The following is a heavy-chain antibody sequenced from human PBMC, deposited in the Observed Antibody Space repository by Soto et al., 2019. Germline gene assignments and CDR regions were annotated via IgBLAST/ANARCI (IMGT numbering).Heavy chain of an antibody. CDR1: GXTFSSYG. J-gene: IGHJ4*02. CDR3: ARGEMDF. V-gene: IGHV3-33*01. Sequence: GSLRLACAASGXTFSSYGMHWVRQAPGKGLEWVAVILYEGSNKYYADSVKGRFTISRDNSKNTLYLQMNSLRAEDTAVYYCARGEMDFWGQGTLATVS. CDR2: ILYEGSNK.